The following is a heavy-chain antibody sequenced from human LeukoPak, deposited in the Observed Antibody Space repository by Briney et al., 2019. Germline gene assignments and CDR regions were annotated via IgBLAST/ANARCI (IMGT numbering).Heavy chain of an antibody. J-gene: IGHJ4*02. V-gene: IGHV4-4*07. D-gene: IGHD1-1*01. CDR2: VYSSGST. CDR1: GASISGSSHYF. CDR3: ARDRGTWNDDGFDY. Sequence: SETLSLTCTVSGASISGSSHYFWGWIRQPAGKGLECIGRVYSSGSTNYNPSLKSRVTMSIDTSKNQFSLILRSVTAADTAVYYCARDRGTWNDDGFDYWGQGTLVTVSS.